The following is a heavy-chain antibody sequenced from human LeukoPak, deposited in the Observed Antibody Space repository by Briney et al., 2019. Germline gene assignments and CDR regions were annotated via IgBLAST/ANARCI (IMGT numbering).Heavy chain of an antibody. V-gene: IGHV3-33*06. D-gene: IGHD5-18*01. J-gene: IGHJ4*02. Sequence: PGRSLRLSCAASGFTFSSYGMHWVRQAPGKGLEGVAVIWYDGNKKYYADSVKGRFTISRDNSKNTLYLQMNSLRAEDTAVYYCAKDWGYTTMVSYYFDYWGQGTLVTVSS. CDR2: IWYDGNKK. CDR3: AKDWGYTTMVSYYFDY. CDR1: GFTFSSYG.